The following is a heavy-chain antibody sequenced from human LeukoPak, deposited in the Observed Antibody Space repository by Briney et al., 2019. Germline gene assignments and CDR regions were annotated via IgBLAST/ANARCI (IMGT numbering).Heavy chain of an antibody. Sequence: GGSLRLSCAASGFTFSSYSMNWVRQAPGKGLEWVSAISSSSSYIYYADSVKGRFTISRDNAKNSLFLQMNSLRAEDTAVYYCARFALKTPPTDWGQGTLVTVSS. J-gene: IGHJ4*02. CDR3: ARFALKTPPTD. V-gene: IGHV3-21*01. CDR1: GFTFSSYS. CDR2: ISSSSSYI.